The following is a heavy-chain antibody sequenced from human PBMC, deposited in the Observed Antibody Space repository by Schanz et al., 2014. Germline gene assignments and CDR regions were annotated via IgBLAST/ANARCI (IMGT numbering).Heavy chain of an antibody. CDR3: ARGPSQGYSYGHNIGAYYYGMDV. V-gene: IGHV1-69*04. D-gene: IGHD5-18*01. CDR1: RYTFNTYG. CDR2: IIPVLAIA. J-gene: IGHJ6*02. Sequence: GPGVKEPGASVKVSCEASRYTFNTYGLNWVRQAPGQGLEWMGRIIPVLAIADYAQKFQGRVTITADKSTSTASMELSSLRSEDTAVYYCARGPSQGYSYGHNIGAYYYGMDVWGQGTLVTVSS.